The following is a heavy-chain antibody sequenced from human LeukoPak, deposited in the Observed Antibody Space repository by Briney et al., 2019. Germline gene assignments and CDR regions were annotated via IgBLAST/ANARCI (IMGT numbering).Heavy chain of an antibody. V-gene: IGHV4-38-2*02. Sequence: SETLSLTCAVSGYSISSGYYWGWIRQPPGKGLEWIGSIYHSGSTYYNPSFKSRVPISVDTSKNQLSLKVSSVTAADTAVYYCARDYRSGYYPARFDSWGQGTPVTVSS. D-gene: IGHD3-22*01. CDR2: IYHSGST. CDR3: ARDYRSGYYPARFDS. J-gene: IGHJ4*02. CDR1: GYSISSGYY.